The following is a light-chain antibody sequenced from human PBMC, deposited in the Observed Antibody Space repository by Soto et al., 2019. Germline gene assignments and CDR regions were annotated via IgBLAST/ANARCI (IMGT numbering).Light chain of an antibody. CDR1: QSVSSY. V-gene: IGKV3-11*01. J-gene: IGKJ3*01. CDR3: QQRINWPVT. CDR2: DAS. Sequence: EIVLTQSPATLSLSPGERATLSCRANQSVSSYLAWYQQKPGQAPRLLIYDASNRATGIPARFSGSGSGTDFTLTISSLKPEDYAVYYCQQRINWPVTFGPGTKVDIK.